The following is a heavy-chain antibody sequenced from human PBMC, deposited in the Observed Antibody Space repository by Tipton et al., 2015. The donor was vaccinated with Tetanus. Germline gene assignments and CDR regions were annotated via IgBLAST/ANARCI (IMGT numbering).Heavy chain of an antibody. CDR2: SWYDGTDK. Sequence: SLRLSCAASGFIFSSYGIHWVRQAPGKGLEWLAVSWYDGTDKYYADSVKGRFTISRDNSKNTLYLQMNSLRAEDTALYYCAREADCSGGSCFSGDFDSWGQGTQVTVFS. J-gene: IGHJ4*02. CDR1: GFIFSSYG. V-gene: IGHV3-33*01. CDR3: AREADCSGGSCFSGDFDS. D-gene: IGHD2-15*01.